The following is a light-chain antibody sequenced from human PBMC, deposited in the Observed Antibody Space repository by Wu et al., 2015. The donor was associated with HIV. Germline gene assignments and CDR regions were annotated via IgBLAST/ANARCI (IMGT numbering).Light chain of an antibody. Sequence: EIVMTQSPATLSVSPGERATLSCRASQSVSSNLAWYQQKPGQAPRLLIYGASTRATGIPARFSGSGSGTEFTLTISSLQSEDFAVYYCQQYNNWLRTFGGGTEGGDQT. CDR2: GAS. CDR1: QSVSSN. J-gene: IGKJ4*01. V-gene: IGKV3-15*01. CDR3: QQYNNWLRT.